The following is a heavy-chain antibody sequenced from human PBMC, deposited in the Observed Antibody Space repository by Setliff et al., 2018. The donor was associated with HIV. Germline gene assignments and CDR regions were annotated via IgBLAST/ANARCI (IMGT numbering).Heavy chain of an antibody. V-gene: IGHV4-38-2*02. CDR3: ARGPPRWEEAISWYFDL. D-gene: IGHD3-9*01. J-gene: IGHJ2*01. Sequence: SETLSLTCSVSGYSIISDYYWGWIRQPPGKAMEWIGSVFHSGSADYNPSLKGRVSISIDTSKNQFSLKLSSVTAADTAVYYCARGPPRWEEAISWYFDLWGRGTLVTVSS. CDR2: VFHSGSA. CDR1: GYSIISDYY.